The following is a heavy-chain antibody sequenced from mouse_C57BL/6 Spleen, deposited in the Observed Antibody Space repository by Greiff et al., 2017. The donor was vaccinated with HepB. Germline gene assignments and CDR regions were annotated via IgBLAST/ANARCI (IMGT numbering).Heavy chain of an antibody. D-gene: IGHD1-1*01. CDR3: ARDDYGSSYGGYFDV. Sequence: QVQLQQSGPELVKPGASVKISCKASGYAFSSSWMNWVKQRPGKGLEWIGRIYPGDGDTNYNGKFKGKATLTADKSSSTAYMQLSSLTSEDSAVYFCARDDYGSSYGGYFDVWGTGTTVTVSS. CDR1: GYAFSSSW. V-gene: IGHV1-82*01. CDR2: IYPGDGDT. J-gene: IGHJ1*03.